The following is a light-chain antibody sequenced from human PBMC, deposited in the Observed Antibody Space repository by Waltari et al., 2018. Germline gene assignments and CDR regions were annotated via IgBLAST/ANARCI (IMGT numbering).Light chain of an antibody. CDR3: QQYSSSPYT. V-gene: IGKV3-20*01. CDR1: QSVSSSY. Sequence: EIVLTQSPGTLSLSPGERATLSCRASQSVSSSYLAWYQQKPGQAPRLLILGASSRATGIPDRFSGSGSGTDFTLTISRLEPEDFAVYYCQQYSSSPYTFGQGTKLEIK. CDR2: GAS. J-gene: IGKJ2*01.